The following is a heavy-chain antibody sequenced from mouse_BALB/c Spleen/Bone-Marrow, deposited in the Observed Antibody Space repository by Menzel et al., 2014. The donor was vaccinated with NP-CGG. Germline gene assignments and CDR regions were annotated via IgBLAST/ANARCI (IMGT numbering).Heavy chain of an antibody. D-gene: IGHD2-1*01. CDR3: ARVYYGNLDH. Sequence: VQGVESGAELVRPGSSVKISCKASGYAFSTYWTNWVKQRPGQGLEWIGQVSPGDSDTNYNGKFRGKATLTADKSSSTAYIQLSSLTSEDSAVYFCARVYYGNLDHWGQGTTLTVSS. CDR2: VSPGDSDT. J-gene: IGHJ2*01. CDR1: GYAFSTYW. V-gene: IGHV1-80*01.